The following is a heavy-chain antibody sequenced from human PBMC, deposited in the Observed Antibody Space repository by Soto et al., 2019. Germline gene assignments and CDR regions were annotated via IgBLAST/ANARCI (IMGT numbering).Heavy chain of an antibody. Sequence: LRLSCAASGFSFKTYSMNWVRQAPGKGLEWVSYISRSSSTISYADSVKGRFTISRDNAKNSLYLQMNSLRDEDTAVYYCARDPGYYDSSGYYYKAFDIWGQGTMVTVSS. J-gene: IGHJ3*02. CDR1: GFSFKTYS. D-gene: IGHD3-22*01. CDR2: ISRSSSTI. V-gene: IGHV3-48*02. CDR3: ARDPGYYDSSGYYYKAFDI.